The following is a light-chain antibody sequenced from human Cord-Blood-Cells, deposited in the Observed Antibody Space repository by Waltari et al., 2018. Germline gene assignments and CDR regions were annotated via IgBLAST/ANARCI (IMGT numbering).Light chain of an antibody. CDR1: SSDVGSYNL. Sequence: QSALTQPASVSGSPGQSITISCTGTSSDVGSYNLVSCYQHHPGKAPKLMIYEGSKRPSGVSNRCSGSKYGNTASLTISGLQAEDEADDYCCSYAGSSTYVFGTGTKVTVL. V-gene: IGLV2-23*01. J-gene: IGLJ1*01. CDR3: CSYAGSSTYV. CDR2: EGS.